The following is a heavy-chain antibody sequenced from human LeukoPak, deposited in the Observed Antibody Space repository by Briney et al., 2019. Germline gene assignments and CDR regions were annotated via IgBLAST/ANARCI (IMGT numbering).Heavy chain of an antibody. CDR2: IYPGDSDT. V-gene: IGHV5-51*01. Sequence: GESLKISCKGSGYSFTSYWIGWVRQMPGKGLEWMGIIYPGDSDTRYSPSFQGQVTISADKSISTAYLQWSSLKASDTAMYYCARLSGYSGYDSPLSAFDIWGQGTMVTASS. CDR3: ARLSGYSGYDSPLSAFDI. CDR1: GYSFTSYW. J-gene: IGHJ3*02. D-gene: IGHD5-12*01.